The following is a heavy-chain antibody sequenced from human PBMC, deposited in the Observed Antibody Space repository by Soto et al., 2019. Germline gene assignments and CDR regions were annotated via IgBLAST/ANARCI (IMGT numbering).Heavy chain of an antibody. D-gene: IGHD2-15*01. CDR1: GGSISSYY. J-gene: IGHJ4*02. Sequence: SETLSLTCTVSGGSISSYYWSWIRQPPGKGLEWIGYIYYSGSTNYNPSLKSRVTISVDTSKNQFSLKLSSVTAADTAVYYCARSGEGTDFDVWGQGTLVTVSS. CDR3: ARSGEGTDFDV. CDR2: IYYSGST. V-gene: IGHV4-59*08.